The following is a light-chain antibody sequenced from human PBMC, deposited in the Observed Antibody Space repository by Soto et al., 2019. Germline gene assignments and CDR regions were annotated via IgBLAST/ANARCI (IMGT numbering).Light chain of an antibody. CDR3: SSYTSTSTYV. J-gene: IGLJ1*01. CDR1: SSDVGGYNY. Sequence: QSVLTQPASVSGSPGQSITISCTGTSSDVGGYNYVSWYQQYPGKAPKLMIYHVSNRPSGVSNRFSGSKSGNSASLTISGLQAEDDADYYGSSYTSTSTYVFGTGTKLTVL. CDR2: HVS. V-gene: IGLV2-14*01.